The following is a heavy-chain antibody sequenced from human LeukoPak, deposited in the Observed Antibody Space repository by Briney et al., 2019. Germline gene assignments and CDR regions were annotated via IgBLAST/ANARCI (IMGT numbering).Heavy chain of an antibody. CDR1: GFTFSSYS. CDR3: ARAYGSGSHGY. D-gene: IGHD3-10*01. Sequence: GGSLRLSCAASGFTFSSYSMNWVRQAPGKGLEWVSYISSSSSYTNYADSVKGRFTISRDNAKNSLYLQMDSLRDDDTAVYYCARAYGSGSHGYWGQGTLVTVSS. V-gene: IGHV3-21*04. CDR2: ISSSSSYT. J-gene: IGHJ4*02.